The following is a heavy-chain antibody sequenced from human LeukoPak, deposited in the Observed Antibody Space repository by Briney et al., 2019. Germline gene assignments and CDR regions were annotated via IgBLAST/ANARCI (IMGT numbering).Heavy chain of an antibody. Sequence: GGSLRLSCAASGFTFSSYSMNWVRQAPGKGLEWVSSITSRSTYIYYTDSVKGRFTISRDNAKNSLYLQLNSLRAEDTAVYYCASGKKGRVDYWGQGTLVTVSS. CDR2: ITSRSTYI. V-gene: IGHV3-21*01. J-gene: IGHJ4*02. D-gene: IGHD1-26*01. CDR1: GFTFSSYS. CDR3: ASGKKGRVDY.